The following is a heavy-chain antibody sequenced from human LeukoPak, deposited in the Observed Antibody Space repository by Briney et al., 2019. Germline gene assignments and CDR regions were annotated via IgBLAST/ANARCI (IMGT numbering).Heavy chain of an antibody. CDR2: FSGGGGST. D-gene: IGHD1-26*01. CDR3: AKGTDPFMGGAEIDY. Sequence: PGGSLRLSCAASGFTFSTYAMSWVRQAPGKGLEWVSTFSGGGGSTYYADSVKGRFTISRDNSKNTLYLQMNNLRAEDTAVYYCAKGTDPFMGGAEIDYWGQGTLVTVSS. V-gene: IGHV3-23*01. J-gene: IGHJ4*02. CDR1: GFTFSTYA.